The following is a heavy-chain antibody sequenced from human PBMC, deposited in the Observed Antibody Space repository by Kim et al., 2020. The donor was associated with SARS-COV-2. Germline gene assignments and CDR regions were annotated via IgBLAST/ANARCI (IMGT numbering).Heavy chain of an antibody. Sequence: GGSLRLSCAASGFTFSSYWMSWVRQAPGKGLEWVANIKQDGSEKYYVDSVKGRFTISRDNAKNPLYLQMNSLRAEDTAVYYCFAERADRIQLWLQEGVKRFDYWDQGTLVTVSS. J-gene: IGHJ4*02. CDR2: IKQDGSEK. CDR3: FAERADRIQLWLQEGVKRFDY. D-gene: IGHD5-18*01. CDR1: GFTFSSYW. V-gene: IGHV3-7*01.